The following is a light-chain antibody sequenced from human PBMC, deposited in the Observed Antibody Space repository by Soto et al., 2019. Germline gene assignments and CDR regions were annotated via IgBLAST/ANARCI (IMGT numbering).Light chain of an antibody. CDR3: QQYNNWPHT. Sequence: DVVLTQSPLSLPVTLGQPASISCRSSQSLVDSDGNTFLAWLQQRPGQSPRRLIYGVSTRATGVPVRFSGSGSGTEFTLTVNSLQSEDFAAYYCQQYNNWPHTFGQGTKVDIK. V-gene: IGKV2-30*01. CDR1: QSLVDSDGNTF. CDR2: GVS. J-gene: IGKJ2*01.